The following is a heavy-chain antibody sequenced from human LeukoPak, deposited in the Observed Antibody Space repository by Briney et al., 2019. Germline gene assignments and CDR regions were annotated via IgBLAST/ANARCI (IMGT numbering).Heavy chain of an antibody. Sequence: ASETLSLTCTVSGGSISSSSYYWGWIRQPPGKGLEWIGSIYYSGSTYYNPSLKSRVTISVDTSKNQFSLKLSSVTAADTAVYYCARSRPYYFDYWGQGTLVTVSS. CDR3: ARSRPYYFDY. CDR2: IYYSGST. V-gene: IGHV4-39*01. J-gene: IGHJ4*02. CDR1: GGSISSSSYY.